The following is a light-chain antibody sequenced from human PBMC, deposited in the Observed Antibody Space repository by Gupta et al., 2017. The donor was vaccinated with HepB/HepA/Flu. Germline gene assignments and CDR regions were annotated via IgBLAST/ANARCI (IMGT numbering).Light chain of an antibody. Sequence: VVMTQSPLSLPVTLGQSASISCKSSQSLVHTDGYIYLNWLHQRPGQSPRRLIYKVSKGDYGDTVRFSGSGSDNDFTLKSSRGEAEDVGVYYCMQGTFLRTFGEATKVEI. V-gene: IGKV2-30*02. CDR3: MQGTFLRT. J-gene: IGKJ4*02. CDR1: QSLVHTDGYIY. CDR2: KVS.